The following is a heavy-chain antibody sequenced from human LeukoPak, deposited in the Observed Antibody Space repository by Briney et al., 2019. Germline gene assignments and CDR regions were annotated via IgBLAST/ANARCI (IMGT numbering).Heavy chain of an antibody. Sequence: PGGSLRLSCAASGFTFSSYAMSWVRQAPGKGLEWVSAISGSGGSTYYADSVKGRFTISRDNSKNTLYLQMNSLKTEDTAVYYCTRPYGGYSGMWYYFDYWGQGTLVTVSS. V-gene: IGHV3-23*01. J-gene: IGHJ4*02. D-gene: IGHD5-12*01. CDR1: GFTFSSYA. CDR3: TRPYGGYSGMWYYFDY. CDR2: ISGSGGST.